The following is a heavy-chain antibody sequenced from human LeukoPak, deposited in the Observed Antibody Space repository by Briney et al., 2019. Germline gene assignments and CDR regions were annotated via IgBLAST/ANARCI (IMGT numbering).Heavy chain of an antibody. D-gene: IGHD2-21*02. J-gene: IGHJ4*02. V-gene: IGHV4-59*08. Sequence: PSETLSLTCTVSGGSISSYYWSWIRQPPGKGLEWIGYIYYSGSTNYNPSLKSRVTISVDTSKNQLSLKLSSVTAADTAVYYCARSKSVVTALFDYWGQGTLVTVSS. CDR2: IYYSGST. CDR1: GGSISSYY. CDR3: ARSKSVVTALFDY.